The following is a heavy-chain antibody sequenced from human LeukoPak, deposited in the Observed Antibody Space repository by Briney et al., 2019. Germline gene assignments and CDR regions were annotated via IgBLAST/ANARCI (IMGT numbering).Heavy chain of an antibody. Sequence: GASVTVSCKASGYTFTIYGISWVRQAPGQGLEWMGWISAYNGNTNYAQKLQGRVTMTTDTSTSTAYMELRSLRSDDTAVYYCARRGYSYGQYYFDYWGQGTLVTVSS. J-gene: IGHJ4*02. CDR2: ISAYNGNT. CDR3: ARRGYSYGQYYFDY. D-gene: IGHD5-18*01. V-gene: IGHV1-18*01. CDR1: GYTFTIYG.